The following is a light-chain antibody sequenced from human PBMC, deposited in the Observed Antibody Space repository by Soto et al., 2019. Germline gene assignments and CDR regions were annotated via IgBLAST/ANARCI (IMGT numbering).Light chain of an antibody. V-gene: IGKV3-15*01. CDR1: QSVSSD. Sequence: VLLQPPATQSGSPGERATLFCRAMQSVSSDLAWYQQKPGQAPRLLIYGASTRATDIPARFSGSGSGTEFTLTISRLQSEDFALYNCQQYNNWPPWTFGQGTKVDIK. CDR3: QQYNNWPPWT. CDR2: GAS. J-gene: IGKJ1*01.